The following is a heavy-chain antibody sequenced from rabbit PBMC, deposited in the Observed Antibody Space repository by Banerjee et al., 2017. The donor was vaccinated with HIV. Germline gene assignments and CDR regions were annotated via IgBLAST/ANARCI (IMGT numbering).Heavy chain of an antibody. CDR2: IGVGSGGT. CDR3: ARYIYGGAGDNL. J-gene: IGHJ4*01. V-gene: IGHV1S40*01. CDR1: GFSFSSGYS. D-gene: IGHD6-1*01. Sequence: QSLEESGGDLVKPGASLTLTCTASGFSFSSGYSMCWVRQAPGKGLEWIGCIGVGSGGTYYASWAKGQFTISKTSSTTVTLQMTSLTAADTATYFCARYIYGGAGDNLWGPGTLVTVS.